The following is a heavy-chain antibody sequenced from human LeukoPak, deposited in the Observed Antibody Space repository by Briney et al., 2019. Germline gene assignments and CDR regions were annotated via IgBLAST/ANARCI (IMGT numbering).Heavy chain of an antibody. V-gene: IGHV1-46*01. CDR1: GYTFTSYY. D-gene: IGHD4-17*01. J-gene: IGHJ4*02. CDR3: ARDLGGDYLHDY. CDR2: INPSGGST. Sequence: ASVKVSCKASGYTFTSYYMHWVRQAPGQGLEWMGIINPSGGSTSYAQKFQGRVTMTRDMSTSTVYMELSSLRSEDTAVYYCARDLGGDYLHDYWGQGTLVTVSS.